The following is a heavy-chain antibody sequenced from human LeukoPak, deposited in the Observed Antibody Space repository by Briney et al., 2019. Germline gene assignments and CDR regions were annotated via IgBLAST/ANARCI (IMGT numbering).Heavy chain of an antibody. Sequence: PSETLSLTCAVSGGSISSGGYSWSWIRQPPGKGLEWIGYIYHSGSTYYNPSLKSRVTISVDRSKNQFSLKLSSVTAADTAVYYCARRRDYYDGCMDVWGQGTTVTVSS. V-gene: IGHV4-30-2*01. CDR1: GGSISSGGYS. CDR3: ARRRDYYDGCMDV. D-gene: IGHD3-22*01. J-gene: IGHJ6*02. CDR2: IYHSGST.